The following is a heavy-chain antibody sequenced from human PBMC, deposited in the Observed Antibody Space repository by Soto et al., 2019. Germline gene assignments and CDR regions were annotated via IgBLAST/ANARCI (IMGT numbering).Heavy chain of an antibody. D-gene: IGHD3-3*01. J-gene: IGHJ6*02. CDR3: ASASDYDFWSGRPLDFGMDV. V-gene: IGHV1-46*01. CDR2: INPSGGST. Sequence: ASVKVSCKASGYTFTSYYMHWVRQAPGPGLEWMGIINPSGGSTSYAQKFQGRVTMTRDTSTSTVYMELSSLRSEDTAVYYCASASDYDFWSGRPLDFGMDVWGQGTTVTVSS. CDR1: GYTFTSYY.